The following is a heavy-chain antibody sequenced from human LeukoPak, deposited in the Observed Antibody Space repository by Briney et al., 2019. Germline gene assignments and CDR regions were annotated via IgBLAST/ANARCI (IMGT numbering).Heavy chain of an antibody. CDR3: ARAKSGYYPYYYYYMDV. V-gene: IGHV1-18*01. CDR2: ISAYNGNT. CDR1: GYTFTSYG. D-gene: IGHD3-22*01. Sequence: PRASVKVSCKASGYTFTSYGISWVRQAPGQGLEWMGWISAYNGNTNYAQKLQGRVTMTTDTSTSTAYMELRSLRSDDTAVYYCARAKSGYYPYYYYYMDVWGKGTTVTVSS. J-gene: IGHJ6*03.